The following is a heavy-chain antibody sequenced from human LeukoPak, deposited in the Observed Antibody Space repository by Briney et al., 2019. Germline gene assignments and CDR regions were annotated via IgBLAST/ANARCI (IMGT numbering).Heavy chain of an antibody. V-gene: IGHV3-23*01. CDR2: ISVSGNT. CDR1: GFTWSSYA. CDR3: AKAPVTTCSGAYCYPFDY. D-gene: IGHD2-15*01. Sequence: GGSLRLSGAASGFTWSSYAMSWFGQGPGKGLEWVSAISVSGNTYHADSVKGRFTISRDSSKNTLYLQMNSLRAGDAAVYYCAKAPVTTCSGAYCYPFDYWSQGTLVTVSS. J-gene: IGHJ4*02.